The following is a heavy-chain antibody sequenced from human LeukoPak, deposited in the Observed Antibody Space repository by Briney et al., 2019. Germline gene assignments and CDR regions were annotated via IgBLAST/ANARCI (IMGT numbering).Heavy chain of an antibody. J-gene: IGHJ4*02. Sequence: PGESLKISCAASGFTFSSYGMHWVRQAPAKGLEWVAFIRYDGSNTYYADSLKGRVTISRDNSKNTLYLQMNSLRAENTAVYYCAKEGGRYYFDYWGQGTLVTVSS. D-gene: IGHD3-16*01. CDR1: GFTFSSYG. CDR3: AKEGGRYYFDY. CDR2: IRYDGSNT. V-gene: IGHV3-30*02.